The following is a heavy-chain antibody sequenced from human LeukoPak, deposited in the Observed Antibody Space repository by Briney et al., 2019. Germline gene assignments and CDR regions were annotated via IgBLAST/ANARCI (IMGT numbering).Heavy chain of an antibody. J-gene: IGHJ4*02. CDR1: GFTLSTHW. V-gene: IGHV3-7*01. CDR2: IKEDGSTT. D-gene: IGHD3-22*01. CDR3: APQTMILVL. Sequence: SGGSLRLSCVASGFTLSTHWVSWVRQAPGKGLEWVANIKEDGSTTDYVDSVKGRFTISRDNAKNSVFLQMNSLRAEDTAVYYCAPQTMILVLGGQGTLVTVSS.